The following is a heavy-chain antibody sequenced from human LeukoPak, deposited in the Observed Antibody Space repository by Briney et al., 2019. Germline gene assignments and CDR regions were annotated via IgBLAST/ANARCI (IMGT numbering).Heavy chain of an antibody. Sequence: GGSLRLSCAASGFTFSDYYMSWIRQAPGKGLEWVSYISSSGSTIYYADSVKGRFTISRDNAKNSLYLHMNSLRAEDTAVYYCARGYSSSWNHYFDYWGQGTLVTVSS. J-gene: IGHJ4*02. D-gene: IGHD6-13*01. CDR2: ISSSGSTI. V-gene: IGHV3-11*01. CDR1: GFTFSDYY. CDR3: ARGYSSSWNHYFDY.